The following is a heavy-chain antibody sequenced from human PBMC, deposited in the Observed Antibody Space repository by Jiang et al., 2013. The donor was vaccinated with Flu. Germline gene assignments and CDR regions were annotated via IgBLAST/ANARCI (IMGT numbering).Heavy chain of an antibody. D-gene: IGHD3-22*01. CDR3: ARDGYYDSSGYY. V-gene: IGHV4-34*01. CDR1: GGSFSGYY. CDR2: INHSGST. J-gene: IGHJ4*02. Sequence: LLKPSETLSLTCAVYGGSFSGYYWSWIRQPPGKGLEWIGEINHSGSTNYNPSLKSRVTISVDTSKNQFSLKLSSVTAADTAVYYCARDGYYDSSGYYLGQGTLVTVSS.